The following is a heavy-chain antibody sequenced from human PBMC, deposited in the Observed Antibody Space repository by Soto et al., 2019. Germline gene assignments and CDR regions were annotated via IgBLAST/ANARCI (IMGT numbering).Heavy chain of an antibody. CDR1: GGSMTGYY. Sequence: PSETLSLTCTVSGGSMTGYYWDWIRQTPGKGLEWIGYIYYRGNTNYNPSLESRVTISVDTSKNQSSLKLSSVTAADTAVYYCASGSYYYGSGSYYNEPDYWGQGTLVTVSS. CDR3: ASGSYYYGSGSYYNEPDY. V-gene: IGHV4-59*01. CDR2: IYYRGNT. D-gene: IGHD3-10*01. J-gene: IGHJ4*02.